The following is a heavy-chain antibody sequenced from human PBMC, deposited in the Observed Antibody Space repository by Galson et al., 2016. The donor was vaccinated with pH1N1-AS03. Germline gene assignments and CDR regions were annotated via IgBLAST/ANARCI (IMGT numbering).Heavy chain of an antibody. CDR2: ISPYIGRT. CDR3: ARAFCSGGSCYDYFYYAVDV. D-gene: IGHD2-15*01. V-gene: IGHV1-18*01. CDR1: GYTFTSYG. Sequence: SVKVSCKASGYTFTSYGIGWVRQAPGQGLEWMGWISPYIGRTEYAQKLQGRVTMTTDTSTSTAYMELRSLISDDTAMYYCARAFCSGGSCYDYFYYAVDVWGHGTTVTVSS. J-gene: IGHJ6*02.